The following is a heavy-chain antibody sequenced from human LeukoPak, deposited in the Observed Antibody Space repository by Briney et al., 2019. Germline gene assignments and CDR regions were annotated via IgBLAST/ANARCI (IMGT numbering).Heavy chain of an antibody. D-gene: IGHD1-26*01. J-gene: IGHJ4*02. CDR2: ISYDGSNK. Sequence: GGSLRLSCAASGFTFSNYGMHWVRQAPGKGLEWVAVISYDGSNKYYADSVKGRITISRDNSKNTLCLQMNSLRAEDTAVYYCAKAAGGATSLFDYWGQGTLVTVSS. V-gene: IGHV3-30*18. CDR1: GFTFSNYG. CDR3: AKAAGGATSLFDY.